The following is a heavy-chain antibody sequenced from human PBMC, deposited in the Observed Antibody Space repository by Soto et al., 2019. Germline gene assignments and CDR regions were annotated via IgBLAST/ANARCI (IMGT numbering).Heavy chain of an antibody. CDR3: AKGRLGYCSSTSCYSSSGNWFDP. CDR1: GFTFSSYA. J-gene: IGHJ5*02. CDR2: ISGSGGST. V-gene: IGHV3-23*01. D-gene: IGHD2-2*01. Sequence: GGSLRLSCAASGFTFSSYAMSWVRQAPGKGLEWVSAISGSGGSTYYADSVKGRFTISRDNSKNTLYLQMNSLRAEDTAVYYCAKGRLGYCSSTSCYSSSGNWFDPWGQGTLVTVSS.